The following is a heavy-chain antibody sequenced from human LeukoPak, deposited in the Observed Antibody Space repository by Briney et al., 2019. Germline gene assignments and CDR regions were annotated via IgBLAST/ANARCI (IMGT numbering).Heavy chain of an antibody. CDR2: ISGSGGST. J-gene: IGHJ6*03. CDR3: ARDSRSRDYSSEYYYYYYYMDV. D-gene: IGHD4-11*01. Sequence: PGGSLRLSCAASGFTVSGNYMSWVRQAPGKGLEWVSAISGSGGSTYYADSVKGRFTISRGNSKNTLYLQMNSLRAEDTAVYYCARDSRSRDYSSEYYYYYYYMDVWGKGTTVAVSS. V-gene: IGHV3-53*01. CDR1: GFTVSGNY.